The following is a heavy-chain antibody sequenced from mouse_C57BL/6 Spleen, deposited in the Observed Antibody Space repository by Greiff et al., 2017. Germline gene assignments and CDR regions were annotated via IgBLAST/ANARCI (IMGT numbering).Heavy chain of an antibody. CDR3: ARGGRNHIMGFAY. J-gene: IGHJ3*01. Sequence: EVKLQESGPGMVKPSQSLSLTCTVTGYSITSGYDWHWIRHFPGNKLEWMGYISYSGSTNYNPSLKSRISITHDTSKNHFFLKLNSVTTEDTATYYGARGGRNHIMGFAYWGQGTLVTVSA. CDR1: GYSITSGYD. V-gene: IGHV3-1*01. D-gene: IGHD1-1*01. CDR2: ISYSGST.